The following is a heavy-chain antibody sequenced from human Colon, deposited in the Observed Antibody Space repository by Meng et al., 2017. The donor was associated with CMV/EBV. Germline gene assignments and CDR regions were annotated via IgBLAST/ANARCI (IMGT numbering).Heavy chain of an antibody. Sequence: GESLKISCAASGFSFSTYAMSWVRQAPGKGLEWVSYISSSGSTIYYADSVKGRFTISRDNAKNSLYLQMNSLRAEDTAVYYCVRDVGWQQFDYWGQGTLVTVSS. J-gene: IGHJ4*02. CDR2: ISSSGSTI. CDR3: VRDVGWQQFDY. CDR1: GFSFSTYA. D-gene: IGHD5-24*01. V-gene: IGHV3-48*03.